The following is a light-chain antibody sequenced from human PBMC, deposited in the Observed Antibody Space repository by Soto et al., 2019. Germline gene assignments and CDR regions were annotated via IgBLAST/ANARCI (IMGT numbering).Light chain of an antibody. V-gene: IGKV1-39*02. J-gene: IGKJ5*01. Sequence: GDEVTITCRASHSIMTYLNWYQLKPGKPPRLLIYAASSLQSGVPSRFSGSGSGTDFTLTISSLQSEDFAVYYCQQYKNWPLFGQGTRLEIK. CDR3: QQYKNWPL. CDR1: HSIMTY. CDR2: AAS.